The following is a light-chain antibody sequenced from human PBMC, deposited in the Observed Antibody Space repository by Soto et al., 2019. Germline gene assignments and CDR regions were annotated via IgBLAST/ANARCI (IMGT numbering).Light chain of an antibody. Sequence: DIQMTQSPSSLSASVGDVVNITYRASQSISKYINWYQQKPGKAPKLLIYATSSLESGVSPRFSGSGSGTEFTVTISSLQPEDSASYFCQQSYSTPLAFGGGTKVEVK. V-gene: IGKV1-39*01. CDR2: ATS. J-gene: IGKJ4*01. CDR1: QSISKY. CDR3: QQSYSTPLA.